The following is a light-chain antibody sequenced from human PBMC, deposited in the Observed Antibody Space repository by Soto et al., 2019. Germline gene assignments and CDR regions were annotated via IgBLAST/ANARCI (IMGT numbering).Light chain of an antibody. Sequence: DIHMTQSPSTLSASVGDRVTITCRASQSISSWLSWYQQKPGKAPKLLIYDASSLESGVPSRFSGSGSGTEFTLTISSLQPDDFATYYCKQYNSYMWTFGQGTKVDIK. CDR3: KQYNSYMWT. CDR2: DAS. CDR1: QSISSW. J-gene: IGKJ1*01. V-gene: IGKV1-5*01.